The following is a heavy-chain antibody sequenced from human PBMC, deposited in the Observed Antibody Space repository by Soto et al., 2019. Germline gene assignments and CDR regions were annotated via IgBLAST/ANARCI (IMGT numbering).Heavy chain of an antibody. CDR1: GFTFSSYA. CDR2: ISYDGSNK. CDR3: AKDLGYSGYEGFDY. J-gene: IGHJ4*02. D-gene: IGHD5-12*01. V-gene: IGHV3-30*18. Sequence: RLSCAASGFTFSSYAMSWVRQAPGKGLEWVAVISYDGSNKYYADSVKGRFTISRDNSKNTLYLQMNSLRAEDTAVYYCAKDLGYSGYEGFDYWGQGTLVTVSS.